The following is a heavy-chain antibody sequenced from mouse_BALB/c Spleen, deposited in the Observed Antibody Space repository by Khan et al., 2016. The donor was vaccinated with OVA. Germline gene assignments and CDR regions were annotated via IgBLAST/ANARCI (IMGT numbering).Heavy chain of an antibody. CDR1: GFTFSTYG. Sequence: VQVVESGGDLVKTGGSLKLSCAASGFTFSTYGMSWVRQTPDKRLEWVATISSGGHYTYYIDSVKGRFTISRDNAKNILYLQMTSLRSEDTAMYYCARLAYYYNSEGFAYWGQGTLVTVSA. J-gene: IGHJ3*01. D-gene: IGHD1-1*01. CDR3: ARLAYYYNSEGFAY. CDR2: ISSGGHYT. V-gene: IGHV5-6*01.